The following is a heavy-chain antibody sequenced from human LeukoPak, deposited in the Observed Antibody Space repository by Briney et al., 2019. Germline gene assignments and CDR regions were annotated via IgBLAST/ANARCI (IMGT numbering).Heavy chain of an antibody. J-gene: IGHJ4*02. CDR1: GFIFSNYG. Sequence: PGGSLRLSCVASGFIFSNYGMHWVRQAPGKGLEWVANIKQDGSDKNHVDSVKGRFTISRDNAKNTLYLQMNSLRAEDTALYYCARDGTFRLDYWGQGTLVSVSS. D-gene: IGHD1-26*01. CDR2: IKQDGSDK. V-gene: IGHV3-7*05. CDR3: ARDGTFRLDY.